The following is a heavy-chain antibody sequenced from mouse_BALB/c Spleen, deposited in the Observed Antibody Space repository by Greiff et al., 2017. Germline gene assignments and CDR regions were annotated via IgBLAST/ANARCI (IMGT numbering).Heavy chain of an antibody. CDR3: ARGDYGSSHWYFDV. CDR2: ISSGSSTI. Sequence: VQLKESGGGLVQPGGSRKLSCAASGFTFSSFGMHWVRQAPEKGLEWVAYISSGSSTIYYADTVKGRFTISRDNPKNTLFLQMTSLRSEDTAMYYCARGDYGSSHWYFDVWGAGTTVTVSS. CDR1: GFTFSSFG. D-gene: IGHD1-1*01. J-gene: IGHJ1*01. V-gene: IGHV5-17*02.